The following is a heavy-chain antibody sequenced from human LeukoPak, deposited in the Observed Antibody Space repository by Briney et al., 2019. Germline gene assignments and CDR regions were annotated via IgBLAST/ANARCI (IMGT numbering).Heavy chain of an antibody. CDR3: ARGSTITFGGVVFWFDP. D-gene: IGHD3-16*01. V-gene: IGHV4-4*07. CDR2: IDTSGST. J-gene: IGHJ5*02. CDR1: GGSISGHY. Sequence: SETLSLTCTVSGGSISGHYWNWIRQPAGKGLEWIGRIDTSGSTTYNPSLKSRGTMSVDTSKKQLSLNLRSVTAADTAVYYCARGSTITFGGVVFWFDPWGQGTLVTVSS.